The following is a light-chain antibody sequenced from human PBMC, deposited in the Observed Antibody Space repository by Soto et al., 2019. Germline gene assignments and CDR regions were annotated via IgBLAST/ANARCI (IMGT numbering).Light chain of an antibody. CDR2: DVS. V-gene: IGLV2-14*03. CDR3: SSFTSINTVV. Sequence: QSVLTQPASVSGSPGQSITISCTGTSSDVGTYNYVSWYQQHPDKVPKLMIYDVSNRPSGVSNRFSGSKSGNTASLTISGLQAEDEADYYCSSFTSINTVVSGGGTKLTVL. J-gene: IGLJ2*01. CDR1: SSDVGTYNY.